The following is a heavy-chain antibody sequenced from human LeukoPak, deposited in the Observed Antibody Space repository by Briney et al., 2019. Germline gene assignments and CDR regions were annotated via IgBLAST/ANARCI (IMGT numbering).Heavy chain of an antibody. Sequence: SQTLSLTCTVSGGSISSGSYYWSWIRQPAGKGLEWIGRIYTSGSTNYNPSLKSRVTISVDTSKNQFSLKLSSVTAADTAAYYCARTARGDYYVPLADYYYYYYMDVWGKGTTVTVSS. CDR2: IYTSGST. D-gene: IGHD1-26*01. V-gene: IGHV4-61*02. CDR1: GGSISSGSYY. CDR3: ARTARGDYYVPLADYYYYYYMDV. J-gene: IGHJ6*03.